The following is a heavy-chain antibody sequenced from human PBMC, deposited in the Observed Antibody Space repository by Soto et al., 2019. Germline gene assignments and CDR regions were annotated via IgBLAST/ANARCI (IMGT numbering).Heavy chain of an antibody. Sequence: QVQLVQSGAEVKKPGSSVKVSCKASGGTFSSYAISWVRQAPGQGLEWMGGIIPIFGTANYAQKFQGRVTITADETTTTDYMELSSLRFDDTAVYYCASHLCVYSCYDPSIYYYYYCMDVCVKGTTVAVSS. J-gene: IGHJ6*04. CDR3: ASHLCVYSCYDPSIYYYYYCMDV. D-gene: IGHD5-12*01. CDR2: IIPIFGTA. V-gene: IGHV1-69*12. CDR1: GGTFSSYA.